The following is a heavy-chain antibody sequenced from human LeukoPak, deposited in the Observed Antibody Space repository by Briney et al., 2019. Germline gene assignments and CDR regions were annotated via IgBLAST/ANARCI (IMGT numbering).Heavy chain of an antibody. J-gene: IGHJ4*02. CDR3: VSPLFGGREESFYY. Sequence: SVKVSCKASGGTFSSYAISWVQQAPGQGLEWVGVIIPIFGTANYAQKFQGRVTITGDESTSTAYMELSSLRSDDTAVDYSVSPLFGGREESFYYWGQGTLVTVSS. CDR2: IIPIFGTA. D-gene: IGHD4-23*01. CDR1: GGTFSSYA. V-gene: IGHV1-69*01.